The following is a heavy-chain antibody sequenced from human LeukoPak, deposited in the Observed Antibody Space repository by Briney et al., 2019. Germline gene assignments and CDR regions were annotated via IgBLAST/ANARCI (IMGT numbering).Heavy chain of an antibody. CDR2: IIPIFGTA. Sequence: SVKVSCKASGGTFSSYTISWVRQAPGQGLEWMGGIIPIFGTANYAQEFQGRVTITADESTSTAYMELSSLRSEDTAVYYCARGRYSSSINSMDVWGQGTTVTVSS. J-gene: IGHJ6*02. D-gene: IGHD6-6*01. CDR3: ARGRYSSSINSMDV. V-gene: IGHV1-69*13. CDR1: GGTFSSYT.